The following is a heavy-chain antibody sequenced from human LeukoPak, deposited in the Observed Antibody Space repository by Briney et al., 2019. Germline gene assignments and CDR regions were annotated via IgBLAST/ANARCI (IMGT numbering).Heavy chain of an antibody. J-gene: IGHJ4*02. Sequence: SETLSLTCTVSGGSVSSGSYYWSWIRQPPGKGLEWIGYIYYSGSTNYNPSLKSRVTISVDTSKNQFSLKLSSVTAADTAVYYCARGGNPSGSQYCSGGSCYSPNFDYWGQGTLVTVSS. CDR2: IYYSGST. D-gene: IGHD2-15*01. CDR3: ARGGNPSGSQYCSGGSCYSPNFDY. CDR1: GGSVSSGSYY. V-gene: IGHV4-61*01.